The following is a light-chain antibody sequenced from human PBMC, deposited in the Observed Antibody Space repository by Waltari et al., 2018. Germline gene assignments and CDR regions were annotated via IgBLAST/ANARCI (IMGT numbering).Light chain of an antibody. CDR3: QQSDTFFALT. J-gene: IGKJ4*01. CDR2: AAS. V-gene: IGKV1-39*01. Sequence: DIQMTQSPSSLSASVGDRVTITCRASQTINIFLSWYQKRPGRAPRLLIYAASSLHSGVPSRFSGSGSGTDFTLTIASLQPEDFATYYCQQSDTFFALTFGGGTKVEI. CDR1: QTINIF.